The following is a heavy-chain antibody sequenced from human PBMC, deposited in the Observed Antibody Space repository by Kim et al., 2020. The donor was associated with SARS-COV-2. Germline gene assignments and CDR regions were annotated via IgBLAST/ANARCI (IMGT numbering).Heavy chain of an antibody. CDR3: ARDPESRYFDWLSDYYYYGMDV. J-gene: IGHJ6*02. D-gene: IGHD3-9*01. CDR2: INSDGSST. Sequence: GGSLRLSCAASGFTFSSYWMHWVRQAPGKGLVWVSRINSDGSSTSYADSVKGRFTISRDNAKNTLYLQMNSLRAEDTAVYYCARDPESRYFDWLSDYYYYGMDVWGQGTTVTVSS. V-gene: IGHV3-74*01. CDR1: GFTFSSYW.